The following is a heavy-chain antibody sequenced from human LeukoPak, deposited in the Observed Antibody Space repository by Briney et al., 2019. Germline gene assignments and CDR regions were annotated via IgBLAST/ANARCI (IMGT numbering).Heavy chain of an antibody. J-gene: IGHJ4*02. CDR1: GFTSSDHY. D-gene: IGHD2-2*01. CDR2: TRNKANSYTR. Sequence: GGSLRLSCAASGFTSSDHYMDWVRQAPGKGLEWVGRTRNKANSYTREYAASVKGRFTISRDDSKSIAYLQMNSLKTEDTAVYYCTTAEGAYCSSTSCLFEDWGQGTLVTVSS. V-gene: IGHV3-72*01. CDR3: TTAEGAYCSSTSCLFED.